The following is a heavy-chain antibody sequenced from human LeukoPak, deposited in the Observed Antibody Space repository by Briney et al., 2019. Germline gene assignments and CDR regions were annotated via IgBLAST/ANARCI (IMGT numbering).Heavy chain of an antibody. D-gene: IGHD3-10*01. Sequence: SVKVSCKASGGTFSSYAISWVRQAPGQGLEWMGRIIPILGIANYAQKFQGRVTITADKSASTAYMELSSLRSEDTAVYYCAEGSGSYDYWGQGTLVTVSS. CDR2: IIPILGIA. CDR3: AEGSGSYDY. V-gene: IGHV1-69*04. J-gene: IGHJ4*02. CDR1: GGTFSSYA.